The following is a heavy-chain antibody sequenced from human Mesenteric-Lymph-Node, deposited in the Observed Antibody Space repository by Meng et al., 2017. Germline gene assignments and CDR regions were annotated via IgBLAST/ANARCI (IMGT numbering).Heavy chain of an antibody. CDR1: GYTFTSYG. V-gene: IGHV1-69*04. Sequence: SVKVSCKASGYTFTSYGISWVRQAPGQGLEWMGRIIPILGIANYAQKFQGRVTITRNTSISTAYMELSSLRSEDTAVYYCARGQKHYDYVWGSYLDLGFDPWGQGTLVTVSS. CDR3: ARGQKHYDYVWGSYLDLGFDP. J-gene: IGHJ5*02. D-gene: IGHD3-16*02. CDR2: IIPILGIA.